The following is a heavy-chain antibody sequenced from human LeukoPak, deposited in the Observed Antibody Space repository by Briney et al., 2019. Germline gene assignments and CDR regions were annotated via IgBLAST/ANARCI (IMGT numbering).Heavy chain of an antibody. D-gene: IGHD3-10*02. CDR1: GFTFSDYE. CDR2: ISTSGSTT. V-gene: IGHV3-48*03. J-gene: IGHJ4*02. CDR3: ARGALHVFDY. Sequence: GGSLRLSCAASGFTFSDYEIDWVRQAPGKGLEWVSCISTSGSTTYYADSVKGRFTISRDNAKNSLFLQMNTLTVEDTAVYYCARGALHVFDYWGQGTPVTVSS.